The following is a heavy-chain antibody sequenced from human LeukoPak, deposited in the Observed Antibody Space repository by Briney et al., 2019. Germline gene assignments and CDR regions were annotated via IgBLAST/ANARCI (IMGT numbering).Heavy chain of an antibody. D-gene: IGHD3-10*01. J-gene: IGHJ4*02. CDR3: ARDIQASGSRGD. Sequence: GGSLRLSCAASGFTFSSYWMTWVRQAPGKGLEWVANIKQDGSDQYYVDSVRCRFTISRDNAKNSLYLQMNSLRAEDTAVYYCARDIQASGSRGDWGQGSLVTVSS. V-gene: IGHV3-7*04. CDR1: GFTFSSYW. CDR2: IKQDGSDQ.